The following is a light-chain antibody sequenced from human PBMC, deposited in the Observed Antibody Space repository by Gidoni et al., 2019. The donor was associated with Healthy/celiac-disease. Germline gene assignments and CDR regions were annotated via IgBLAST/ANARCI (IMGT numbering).Light chain of an antibody. J-gene: IGKJ2*01. Sequence: EIVLTQSPGTLSLSPGERATLSCRASQSVSSSYLAWYQQKPGQAPRLLIYGASSRATGIPDRCSGSGSGTDFTLTISRPEPEDFAVYYCQQYGSSPQTFGQGTKLEIK. CDR2: GAS. V-gene: IGKV3-20*01. CDR1: QSVSSSY. CDR3: QQYGSSPQT.